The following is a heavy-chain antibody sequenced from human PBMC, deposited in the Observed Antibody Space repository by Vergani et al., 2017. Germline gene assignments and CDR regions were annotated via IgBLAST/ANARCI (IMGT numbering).Heavy chain of an antibody. CDR2: ISYDGSNK. V-gene: IGHV3-30*18. CDR1: GFTFSSYG. D-gene: IGHD6-13*01. Sequence: QVQLVESEGGVVQPGRSLTLSCVASGFTFSSYGMHWVRQAPGKGLEWVAVISYDGSNKYYADSVKGRFTISRDNSKNTLYLQMNSLRAEDTAVYYCAKDGIAAAGYHMYYFDYWGQGTLVTVSS. CDR3: AKDGIAAAGYHMYYFDY. J-gene: IGHJ4*02.